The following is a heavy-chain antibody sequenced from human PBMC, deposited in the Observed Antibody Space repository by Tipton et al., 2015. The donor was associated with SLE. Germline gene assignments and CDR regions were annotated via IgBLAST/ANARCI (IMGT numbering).Heavy chain of an antibody. D-gene: IGHD3-10*01. Sequence: QVQLVQSGPEVKKPGSSVKVSCKASGDSFTNYAISWVRQAPGQGLELMGGIIPIFGTANYAQKFQGRATITTDASTRTAYMELSSLTSDDTAVYYCARDGGSGSYFYWGQGTLVTVSS. CDR3: ARDGGSGSYFY. J-gene: IGHJ4*02. V-gene: IGHV1-69*01. CDR2: IIPIFGTA. CDR1: GDSFTNYA.